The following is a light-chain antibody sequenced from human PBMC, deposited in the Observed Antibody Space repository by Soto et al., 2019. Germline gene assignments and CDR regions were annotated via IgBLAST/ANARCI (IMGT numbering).Light chain of an antibody. CDR3: QSYDTTLSARYV. V-gene: IGLV1-40*01. CDR2: GNI. J-gene: IGLJ1*01. CDR1: SSNIWAGYD. Sequence: QSALTQPPSVSWAPGQRVTISCTGSSSNIWAGYDVHWYQQRPGTAPKLLIFGNINRPSGVPDRFSGSKSGTSASLAITGLQAEDEGDYYCQSYDTTLSARYVFGTGTKVTVL.